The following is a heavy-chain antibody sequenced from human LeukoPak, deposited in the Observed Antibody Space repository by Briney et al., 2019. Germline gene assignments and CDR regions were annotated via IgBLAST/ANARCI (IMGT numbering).Heavy chain of an antibody. Sequence: PSQTLSLTCTVSGGSISSGDYYWSWIRQPPGTGLEWIGYIYYSGSTYYNPSLKSRVTISVDTSKNQFSLKLSSVTAADTAVYYCARDSTSTPIVVVPAAMGYFDLWGRGTLVTVSS. CDR3: ARDSTSTPIVVVPAAMGYFDL. V-gene: IGHV4-30-4*01. D-gene: IGHD2-2*01. CDR2: IYYSGST. J-gene: IGHJ2*01. CDR1: GGSISSGDYY.